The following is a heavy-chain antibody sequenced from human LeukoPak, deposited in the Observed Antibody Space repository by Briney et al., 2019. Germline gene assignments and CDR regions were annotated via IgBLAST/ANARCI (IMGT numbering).Heavy chain of an antibody. CDR1: GGSFSGYY. J-gene: IGHJ6*03. D-gene: IGHD1-7*01. V-gene: IGHV4-34*01. CDR3: ARGHNWNYLSRYYYYYMDV. Sequence: PSETLSLTCAVYGGSFSGYYWSWIRQPPGKGLEWIGEINHSGSTNYNPSLKSRVTISVDTSKNQFSLKLSSVTAADTAVYYCARGHNWNYLSRYYYYYMDVWGKGTTVTVSS. CDR2: INHSGST.